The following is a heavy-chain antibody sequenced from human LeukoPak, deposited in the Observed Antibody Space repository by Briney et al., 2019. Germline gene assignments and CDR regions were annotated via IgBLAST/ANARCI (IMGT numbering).Heavy chain of an antibody. CDR1: GFTFSSSE. CDR3: DYQGN. J-gene: IGHJ4*02. CDR2: ISGSSTSI. V-gene: IGHV3-48*02. Sequence: GGSLRLSCAASGFTFSSSEMNWMRQAPGKGLEWLSSISGSSTSIYYADSVKGRFTISRDNVKNLLYLQMNSLRDEDTAVYYCDYQGNWGQGTLVTVSS. D-gene: IGHD5-12*01.